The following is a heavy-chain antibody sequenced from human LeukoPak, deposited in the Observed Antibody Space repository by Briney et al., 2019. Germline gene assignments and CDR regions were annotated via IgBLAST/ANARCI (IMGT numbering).Heavy chain of an antibody. D-gene: IGHD6-19*01. CDR3: AIDQPVAGVSNFDS. J-gene: IGHJ4*02. V-gene: IGHV7-4-1*02. CDR2: INPNTGNP. CDR1: GYTFTSYA. Sequence: ASVKVSCKASGYTFTSYAMNWVRQTPGQGLEWMGWINPNTGNPTYAQAFTGRFVFSLDTSVSTAYLQISSLNTEDTAVYYCAIDQPVAGVSNFDSWGQGTLATVSS.